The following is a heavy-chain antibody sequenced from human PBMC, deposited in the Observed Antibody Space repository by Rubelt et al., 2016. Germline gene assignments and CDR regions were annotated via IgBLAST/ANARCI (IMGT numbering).Heavy chain of an antibody. V-gene: IGHV1-69*06. J-gene: IGHJ4*02. D-gene: IGHD4-23*01. CDR2: IIPIFGTA. CDR3: AITRPDYGGHSWAKGNDY. CDR1: GGTFSSYA. Sequence: QVPLVQSGAEVKKPGSSVKVSCKASGGTFSSYAISWVRQAPGQVLEWLVGIIPIFGTATHAQKFQGRGTITRDTSASTAYMELSSLRSEDTAVYYCAITRPDYGGHSWAKGNDYWGQGTLVTVSS.